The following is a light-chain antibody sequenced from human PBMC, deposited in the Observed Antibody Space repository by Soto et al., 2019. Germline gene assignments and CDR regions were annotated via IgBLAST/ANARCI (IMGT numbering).Light chain of an antibody. CDR2: DAS. V-gene: IGKV3D-20*01. Sequence: EIVLTQSPATLSLSPGERATLAFGASQSLSSRKLGWYQQKPGLAPRLLIYDASSRATDIPDRFSGSGSGTDFTLTISRLEPEDFAVYYCQQYDTAPLTFGGGTKVEIK. CDR1: QSLSSRK. J-gene: IGKJ4*01. CDR3: QQYDTAPLT.